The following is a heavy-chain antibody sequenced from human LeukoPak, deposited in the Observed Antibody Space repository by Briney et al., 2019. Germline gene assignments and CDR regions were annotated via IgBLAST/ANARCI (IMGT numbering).Heavy chain of an antibody. Sequence: GGSLRLSCAASGFTFSSYAMSWVRQAPGKGLEWVSAISGSGGSTYYADSVKGRFTISRDNSKNTLYLQMNSLRAEDTAVYYCAKVFWFGELLYSYYFDYWGQGTLVTVSS. CDR2: ISGSGGST. CDR1: GFTFSSYA. CDR3: AKVFWFGELLYSYYFDY. V-gene: IGHV3-23*01. D-gene: IGHD3-10*01. J-gene: IGHJ4*02.